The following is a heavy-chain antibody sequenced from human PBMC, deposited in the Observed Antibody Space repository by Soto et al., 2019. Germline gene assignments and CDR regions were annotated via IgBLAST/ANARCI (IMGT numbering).Heavy chain of an antibody. D-gene: IGHD2-21*01. CDR2: IGTSGTPT. CDR3: TRILWSSRRDALDI. CDR1: GVTFRNYA. J-gene: IGHJ6*02. V-gene: IGHV3-23*01. Sequence: GALRLSCIASGVTFRNYAMALVRQAPGEDLEWVSAIGTSGTPTLYADSVKSRFSISRDDSRNTVSLQMNSLGVEDTATYYCTRILWSSRRDALDIWGQGTTVTVSS.